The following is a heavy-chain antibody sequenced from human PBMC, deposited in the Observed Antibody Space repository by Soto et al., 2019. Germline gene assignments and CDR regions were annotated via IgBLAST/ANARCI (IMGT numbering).Heavy chain of an antibody. CDR1: GCSIRSYY. J-gene: IGHJ3*02. V-gene: IGHV4-59*08. Sequence: SETLSLTCTVSGCSIRSYYWSWIRQPPGKGLEWIGYIYYSGSTNYNPSLKSRVTISVDTSKNQFSLKLTSVTAADTAVYYCARLPVDAFDIWGQGTMVTVSS. CDR2: IYYSGST. CDR3: ARLPVDAFDI. D-gene: IGHD4-4*01.